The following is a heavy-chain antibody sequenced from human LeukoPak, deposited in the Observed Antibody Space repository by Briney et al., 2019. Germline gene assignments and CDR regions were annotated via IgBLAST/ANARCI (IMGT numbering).Heavy chain of an antibody. Sequence: SETLSLTCTVSGGSISSGSYYWSWIRQPAGKGLEWIGRIYTSGSTNYNPSLKSRVTISVDTSKNQFSLKLSSVTAADTAVYYCARAKGATIPDVDYWGQGTLVTVSS. CDR1: GGSISSGSYY. CDR2: IYTSGST. J-gene: IGHJ4*02. V-gene: IGHV4-61*02. CDR3: ARAKGATIPDVDY. D-gene: IGHD1-26*01.